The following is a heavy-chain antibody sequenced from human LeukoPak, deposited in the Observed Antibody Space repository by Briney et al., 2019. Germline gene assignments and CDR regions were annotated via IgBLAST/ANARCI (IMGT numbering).Heavy chain of an antibody. CDR2: MNPNSGNT. D-gene: IGHD3-22*01. J-gene: IGHJ4*02. Sequence: ASVKVYCKASGYIFTSYDINWVRQATGQGLEWMGWMNPNSGNTGYAQKFQGRVAMTRSTLISTAYMELNSLRSEDTAVYYCARVEFSSGYSHIYWGQGTLVTVSS. V-gene: IGHV1-8*02. CDR1: GYIFTSYD. CDR3: ARVEFSSGYSHIY.